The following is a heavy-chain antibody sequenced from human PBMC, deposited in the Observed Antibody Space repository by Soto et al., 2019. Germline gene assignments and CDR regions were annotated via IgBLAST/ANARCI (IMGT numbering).Heavy chain of an antibody. Sequence: SETLSLTCTVSGGSISSGNDYWSWIRQPPGQGLEWIGYIYTSGRTYYNPSLKNRVTISVDTSKNQFSLRLSSVTAAATAVYYCARYGVYYKSVGYYTPQSYYFNSWGQGALATVSS. CDR2: IYTSGRT. D-gene: IGHD3-22*01. CDR1: GGSISSGNDY. J-gene: IGHJ4*02. CDR3: ARYGVYYKSVGYYTPQSYYFNS. V-gene: IGHV4-30-4*01.